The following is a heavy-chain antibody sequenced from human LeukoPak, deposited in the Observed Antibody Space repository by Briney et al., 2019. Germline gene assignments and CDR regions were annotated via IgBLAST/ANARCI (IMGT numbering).Heavy chain of an antibody. CDR3: ARHGEYGDRWDYFDY. V-gene: IGHV5-51*01. D-gene: IGHD4-17*01. CDR2: IYPGDSDT. J-gene: IGHJ4*02. CDR1: GYSFTSYW. Sequence: GESLKISCKGSGYSFTSYWIGWVRQMPGKGLEWMGIIYPGDSDTRYSPSFQGQVTISADKSISTAYLQWSSLKASDTAMYYCARHGEYGDRWDYFDYWGQGTLVTVSS.